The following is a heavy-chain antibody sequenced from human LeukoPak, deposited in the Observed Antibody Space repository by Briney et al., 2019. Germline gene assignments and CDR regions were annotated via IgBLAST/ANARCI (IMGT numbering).Heavy chain of an antibody. CDR3: ARGSAAAGTYWFDP. D-gene: IGHD6-13*01. J-gene: IGHJ5*02. V-gene: IGHV3-7*01. Sequence: PGGSLRLSCAASGFTFSSYWMSWVRQALGKRLEWVANIKQDGSEKYYVDSVKGRFTISRDNAKNSLYLQMNSLRAEDTAVYYCARGSAAAGTYWFDPWGQGTLVTVSS. CDR2: IKQDGSEK. CDR1: GFTFSSYW.